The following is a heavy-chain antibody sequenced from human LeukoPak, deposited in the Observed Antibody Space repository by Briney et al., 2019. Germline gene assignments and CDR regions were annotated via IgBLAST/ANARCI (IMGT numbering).Heavy chain of an antibody. CDR3: AKALSYYYDSSGYYYY. V-gene: IGHV3-21*04. CDR1: GFPFSSYS. J-gene: IGHJ4*02. D-gene: IGHD3-22*01. Sequence: PGGSLGLSCAASGFPFSSYSMNWVRQAPGEGLGWVSSISTSSSYIYYADSVKGRFTISRDNAKNTLYLQMNSLRAEDTAVYYCAKALSYYYDSSGYYYYWGQGTLVTVSS. CDR2: ISTSSSYI.